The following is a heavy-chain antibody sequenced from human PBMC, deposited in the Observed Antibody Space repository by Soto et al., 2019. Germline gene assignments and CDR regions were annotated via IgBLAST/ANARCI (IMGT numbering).Heavy chain of an antibody. CDR3: AGTYDTSGDYPYHFEY. Sequence: QVQLVQSGAEVKKPGSSVRVSCEASGGTFIDYAFSWVRQAPGQGLEWRGGTVPISGIEDYAQKFQGRITITADASTRTAYMELTSLRSEETAVYYCAGTYDTSGDYPYHFEYWGQGTLVTVSS. J-gene: IGHJ4*02. CDR2: TVPISGIE. V-gene: IGHV1-69*01. CDR1: GGTFIDYA. D-gene: IGHD3-22*01.